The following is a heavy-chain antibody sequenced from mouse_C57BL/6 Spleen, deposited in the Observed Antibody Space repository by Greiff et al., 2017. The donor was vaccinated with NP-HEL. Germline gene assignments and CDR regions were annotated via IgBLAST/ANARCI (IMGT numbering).Heavy chain of an antibody. CDR1: GYSFTDYN. J-gene: IGHJ4*01. V-gene: IGHV1-39*01. D-gene: IGHD1-1*01. CDR2: INPNYGTT. Sequence: EVQLQQSGPELVKPGASVKISCKASGYSFTDYNMNWVKQSNGKSLEWIGVINPNYGTTSYNQKFKGKATLTVDQSSSTAYMQLNSLTSEDSAVYYCARGDGFITTVVEGAMDYWGQGTSVTVSS. CDR3: ARGDGFITTVVEGAMDY.